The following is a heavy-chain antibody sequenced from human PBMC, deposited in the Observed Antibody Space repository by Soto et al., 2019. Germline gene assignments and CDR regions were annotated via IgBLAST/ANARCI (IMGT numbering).Heavy chain of an antibody. CDR1: GFTFNHYA. Sequence: PGGSLRLSCAASGFTFNHYAMSWVRQAPGKGLEWVSIIIANGGTFYADSVKGRFTISRDNSKNTVYRQMSSLRVEDTAIYYCAKDYTVAADPSSVILFDYWGQGALVTVSS. J-gene: IGHJ4*02. CDR2: IIANGGT. V-gene: IGHV3-23*01. CDR3: AKDYTVAADPSSVILFDY. D-gene: IGHD2-15*01.